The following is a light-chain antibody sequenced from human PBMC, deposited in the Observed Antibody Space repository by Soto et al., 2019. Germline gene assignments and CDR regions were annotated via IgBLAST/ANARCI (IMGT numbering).Light chain of an antibody. J-gene: IGLJ3*02. CDR1: SGPVFTSSY. V-gene: IGLV8-61*01. CDR3: LLYLGGCIWV. Sequence: TVVTQEPSFSVSPGGTVTLTCGLSSGPVFTSSYPNWYQQTPGQAPRTLIFNTNTRSSGVPDRFSGSILGDKAALTITGAQADDDSYYYCLLYLGGCIWVFGGGTKLTVL. CDR2: NTN.